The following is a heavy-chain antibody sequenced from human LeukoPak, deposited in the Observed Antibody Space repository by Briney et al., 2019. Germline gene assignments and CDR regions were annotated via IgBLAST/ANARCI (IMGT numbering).Heavy chain of an antibody. CDR2: ISSSSSYI. Sequence: GGSLRLSCAASGFTFSSYSMNWVRQAPGKGLEWVSSISSSSSYIYYADSVKGRFTISRDNAKNSLYLQMNSLRAEDTAVYYCARDAPVLYYYDSSGYYYLWGQGTMVTVSS. J-gene: IGHJ5*02. V-gene: IGHV3-21*01. D-gene: IGHD3-22*01. CDR3: ARDAPVLYYYDSSGYYYL. CDR1: GFTFSSYS.